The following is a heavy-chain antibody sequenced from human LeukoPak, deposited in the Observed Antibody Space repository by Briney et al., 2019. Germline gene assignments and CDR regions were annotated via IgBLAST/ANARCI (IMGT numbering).Heavy chain of an antibody. J-gene: IGHJ3*02. V-gene: IGHV1-8*03. Sequence: GASVKVSCKASGYTFTSYDINWVRQATGQGLEWMGRMNPNSGNTGYAQKFQGRVTITRNTSISTAYMELSSLRSEDTAVYYCARELWFGAPNAFDIWGQGTMVTVSS. D-gene: IGHD3-10*01. CDR2: MNPNSGNT. CDR3: ARELWFGAPNAFDI. CDR1: GYTFTSYD.